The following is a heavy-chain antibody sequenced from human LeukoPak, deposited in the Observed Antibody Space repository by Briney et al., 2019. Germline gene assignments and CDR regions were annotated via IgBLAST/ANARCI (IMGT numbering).Heavy chain of an antibody. CDR3: ARESRGYIVVVPAANPLGY. J-gene: IGHJ4*02. CDR2: IIPILGIA. Sequence: GASVKVSCKASGGTFISYAISWVRQAPGHRLEWMGRIIPILGIANYAQKFQGRVTIPADKSTSTADMELSSLRSEDTAVYYCARESRGYIVVVPAANPLGYWGQGTLVTVSS. CDR1: GGTFISYA. V-gene: IGHV1-69*04. D-gene: IGHD2-2*01.